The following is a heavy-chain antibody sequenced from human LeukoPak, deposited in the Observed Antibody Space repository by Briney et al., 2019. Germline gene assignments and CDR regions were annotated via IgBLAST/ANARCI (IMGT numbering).Heavy chain of an antibody. CDR2: IRYDGSNK. J-gene: IGHJ4*02. Sequence: GGSLRLSCAASGFTFSSYGMHWVRQDPGKGLEWVAFIRYDGSNKYYADSVKGRFTISRDNSKNTLYLQMNSLRAEDTAVYYCAKGEIAARTSFDYWGQGTLVTVSS. D-gene: IGHD6-6*01. V-gene: IGHV3-30*02. CDR1: GFTFSSYG. CDR3: AKGEIAARTSFDY.